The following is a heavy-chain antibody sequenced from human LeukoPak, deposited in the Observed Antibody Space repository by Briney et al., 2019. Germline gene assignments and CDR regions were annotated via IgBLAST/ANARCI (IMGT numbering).Heavy chain of an antibody. V-gene: IGHV4-34*01. CDR3: ARGGGSANDY. Sequence: SETLSLTCAVYGGSFSGYYWSWIRQPPGKGLEWIGEINHSGSTNYNPSLKSRVTISVDTSKNQFSLKLSSVTAADTAVYYCARGGGSANDYWGQGTLVTVSS. J-gene: IGHJ4*02. CDR2: INHSGST. CDR1: GGSFSGYY. D-gene: IGHD1-26*01.